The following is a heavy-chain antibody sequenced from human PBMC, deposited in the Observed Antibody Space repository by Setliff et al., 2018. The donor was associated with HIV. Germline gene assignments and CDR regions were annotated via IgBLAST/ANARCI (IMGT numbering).Heavy chain of an antibody. V-gene: IGHV4-31*03. J-gene: IGHJ4*01. CDR3: ARSGALATSTWSPFDY. Sequence: SETLSLTCTVSGGSISSGGYYWSWIRQHPGKGLEWIGEINHSGSNTYNPSLKSRVTISVDTSKNQFSLKLSAVTAADTALYYCARSGALATSTWSPFDYWGHGNQVTVSS. CDR1: GGSISSGGYY. D-gene: IGHD6-19*01. CDR2: INHSGSN.